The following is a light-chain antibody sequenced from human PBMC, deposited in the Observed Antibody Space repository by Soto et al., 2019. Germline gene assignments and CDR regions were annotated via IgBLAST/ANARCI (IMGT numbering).Light chain of an antibody. CDR3: QQYGYEPLT. V-gene: IGKV3-20*01. J-gene: IGKJ4*01. CDR1: QNIRSNY. CDR2: GSS. Sequence: EIVLTQSPGTLSLSPGQRATLSCRASQNIRSNYVAWYQQKPGQAPRLLIFGSSSTATGIPDRFSASGSETHFSLTLSRLEPEDFGVYYCQQYGYEPLTFGGGTKVEI.